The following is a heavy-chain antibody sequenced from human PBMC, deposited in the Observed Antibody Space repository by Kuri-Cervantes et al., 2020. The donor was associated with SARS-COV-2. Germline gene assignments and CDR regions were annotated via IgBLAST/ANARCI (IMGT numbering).Heavy chain of an antibody. D-gene: IGHD2-2*01. J-gene: IGHJ4*02. CDR3: ARATSFTSIYYCFDS. Sequence: ESLKISCTVSGGSISSYYWTWVRQPPGKGLEFIGYIYYNGNGYNPSLESRVTMSLDTSRNQFSLRLTSVTPADTAVYYCARATSFTSIYYCFDSWGQGNLVTVSS. CDR1: GGSISSYY. V-gene: IGHV4-59*01. CDR2: IYYNGNG.